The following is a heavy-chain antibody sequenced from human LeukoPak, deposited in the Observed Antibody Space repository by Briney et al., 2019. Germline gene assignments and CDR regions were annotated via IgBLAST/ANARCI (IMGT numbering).Heavy chain of an antibody. CDR2: ISGSGGST. CDR1: GLSFSSYA. Sequence: GGSLRLSCAASGLSFSSYAMSWVRQAPGKGLEWVSSISGSGGSTYYADSVKGRFTISRDNSKNTLYLQMNSLRAEDTAVYYCAKGAYSSGWYGNWFDPWGQGTLVTVSS. D-gene: IGHD6-19*01. CDR3: AKGAYSSGWYGNWFDP. V-gene: IGHV3-23*01. J-gene: IGHJ5*02.